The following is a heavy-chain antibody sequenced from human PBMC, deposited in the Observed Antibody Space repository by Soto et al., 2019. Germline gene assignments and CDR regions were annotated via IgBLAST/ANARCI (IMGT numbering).Heavy chain of an antibody. CDR2: ISSSSSYI. CDR1: GFTFSSYS. D-gene: IGHD3-16*01. J-gene: IGHJ6*04. Sequence: GSLRLSCAVSGFTFSSYSMNWVRQAPGKGLEWVSSISSSSSYIYYADSVKGRFTISRDNAKNSLYLQMNSLRAEDTAVYYCARRGDSYYYYGMDVWGKGTTVTVSS. CDR3: ARRGDSYYYYGMDV. V-gene: IGHV3-21*01.